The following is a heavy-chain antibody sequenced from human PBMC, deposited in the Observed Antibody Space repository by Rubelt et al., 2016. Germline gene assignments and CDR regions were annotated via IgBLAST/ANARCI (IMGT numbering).Heavy chain of an antibody. CDR2: ISAYNGNT. V-gene: IGHV1-18*01. J-gene: IGHJ5*02. CDR1: GYTFTSYG. CDR3: ARDPTTRFTSTGWFDP. D-gene: IGHD5-12*01. Sequence: QVQLVQSGAEVKKPGASVKVSCKASGYTFTSYGISWVRQAPGQGLEWMGWISAYNGNTNYAQKVQGRATMTTDTATSTAYRGLRSLRSDDTAVYYCARDPTTRFTSTGWFDPWGQGTLVTVSS.